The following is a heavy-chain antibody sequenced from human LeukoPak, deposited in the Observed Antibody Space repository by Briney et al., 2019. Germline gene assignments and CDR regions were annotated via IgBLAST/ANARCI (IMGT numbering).Heavy chain of an antibody. Sequence: SETLSLTCTVSGDSISISSYYWGWIRQPPGKGLEWIGSLYYSGSTNYNPSLKSRVTISVDKSKNQFSLKLSSVTAADTAVYYCARAGDSSGWYHFDYWGQGTLVTVSS. V-gene: IGHV4-39*07. J-gene: IGHJ4*02. CDR3: ARAGDSSGWYHFDY. CDR2: LYYSGST. CDR1: GDSISISSYY. D-gene: IGHD6-19*01.